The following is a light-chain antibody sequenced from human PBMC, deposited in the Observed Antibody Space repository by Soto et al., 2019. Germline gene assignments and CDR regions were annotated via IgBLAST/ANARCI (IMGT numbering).Light chain of an antibody. Sequence: VLTQPASVSGSPGQSITISCTGTSSDVGSYNLVSWYQQHPGEAPKLMIYEVSKRPSGVSNRFSGSKSGNTASLTISGLQAEDEADYYCCSYAGSSTYVFGTGTKLTVL. V-gene: IGLV2-23*02. CDR1: SSDVGSYNL. J-gene: IGLJ1*01. CDR2: EVS. CDR3: CSYAGSSTYV.